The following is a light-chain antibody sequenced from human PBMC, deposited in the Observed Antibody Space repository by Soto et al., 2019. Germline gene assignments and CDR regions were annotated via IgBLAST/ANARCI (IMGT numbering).Light chain of an antibody. Sequence: QSVLTQPASISGSPGQSITISCTGTSSDVGVHNFVSWYQQHPGKAPIVLIYEVNKRPSGISNRFSGSKSGNTASLTVSGLQAEDEAYYFCCSYAGSSTYVFGSGTKVTVL. CDR2: EVN. CDR1: SSDVGVHNF. V-gene: IGLV2-23*02. J-gene: IGLJ1*01. CDR3: CSYAGSSTYV.